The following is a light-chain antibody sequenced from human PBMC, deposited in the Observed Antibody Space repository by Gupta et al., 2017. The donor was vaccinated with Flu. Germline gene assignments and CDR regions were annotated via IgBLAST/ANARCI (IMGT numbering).Light chain of an antibody. CDR2: DAS. CDR1: QDISNY. Sequence: DRVTITCQASQDISNYLNWYQQKPGKAPKLLIYDASNLEAGVPSRFSGSGSGTDFTFTISSLQPEDIATYYCQQYDNRPPITFGQGTRLEIK. V-gene: IGKV1-33*01. J-gene: IGKJ5*01. CDR3: QQYDNRPPIT.